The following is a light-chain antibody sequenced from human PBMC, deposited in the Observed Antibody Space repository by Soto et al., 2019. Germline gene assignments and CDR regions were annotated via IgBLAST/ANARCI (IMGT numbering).Light chain of an antibody. J-gene: IGKJ2*01. CDR3: QQSYSTPYT. Sequence: EIVLTQSPDTLSLSPGERATLSCRASQSVSTNSLAWYQQKPGQAPRPLIYGASSRATGSPDRFSGSGSGTDFTLIISRLEPEEFATYYCQQSYSTPYTFGQGTKLEIK. CDR2: GAS. V-gene: IGKV3-20*01. CDR1: QSVSTNS.